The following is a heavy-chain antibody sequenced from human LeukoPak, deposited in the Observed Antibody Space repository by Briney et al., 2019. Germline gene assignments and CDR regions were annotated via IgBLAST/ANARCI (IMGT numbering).Heavy chain of an antibody. CDR2: VSAGHHA. D-gene: IGHD5-18*01. V-gene: IGHV3-13*01. CDR1: ALTLGGHD. CDR3: VREARGYHYTYFDY. Sequence: GGSLRLSCTASALTLGGHDMHWVRQTTGDGLEGVAAVSAGHHAFYAGSVRGRFTLSREDAKNSLFLQMNSLRAGDTAIYYCVREARGYHYTYFDYWGQGSLVTVSS. J-gene: IGHJ4*02.